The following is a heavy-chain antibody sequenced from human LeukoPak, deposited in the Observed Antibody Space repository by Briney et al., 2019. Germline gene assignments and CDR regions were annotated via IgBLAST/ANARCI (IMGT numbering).Heavy chain of an antibody. CDR2: ISSSSTTI. V-gene: IGHV3-48*04. J-gene: IGHJ6*03. CDR1: GFIFSSYS. D-gene: IGHD1-7*01. Sequence: PGGSLRLSCAASGFIFSSYSMTWVRQAPGKGLEWLSYISSSSTTIYYADSVKGRFTISRDNAKNSLYLQMNSLTAEDTAVYYCARNRFPITGTTNNYYYMDVWGKGTTVTVSS. CDR3: ARNRFPITGTTNNYYYMDV.